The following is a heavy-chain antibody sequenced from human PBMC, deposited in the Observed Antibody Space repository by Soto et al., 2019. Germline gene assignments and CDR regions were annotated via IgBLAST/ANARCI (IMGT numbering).Heavy chain of an antibody. Sequence: SVKVSCKASGGTFSSYAISWVRQAPGQGLEWMGGIIPIFGTANYAQKFQGRVTMTADASTSTAYMELRSLRSEDTAVYYCARGRPNVLRFLERPHMDVWGQGTTVTVSS. CDR2: IIPIFGTA. V-gene: IGHV1-69*13. CDR3: ARGRPNVLRFLERPHMDV. D-gene: IGHD3-3*01. J-gene: IGHJ6*02. CDR1: GGTFSSYA.